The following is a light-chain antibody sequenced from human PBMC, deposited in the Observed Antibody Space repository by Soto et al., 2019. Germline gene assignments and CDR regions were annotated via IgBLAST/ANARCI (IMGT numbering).Light chain of an antibody. CDR3: AAWDDSLNGYV. V-gene: IGLV1-44*01. CDR2: SND. CDR1: SSNIGRNT. Sequence: QSALTQPPSASGTPGQRVTISCSGSSSNIGRNTVNWYQQLPGTAPKLLMYSNDQRSSGVPDRFSGSKSGTSASLAISGLRSEDEADYYCAAWDDSLNGYVFGNGTKVTV. J-gene: IGLJ1*01.